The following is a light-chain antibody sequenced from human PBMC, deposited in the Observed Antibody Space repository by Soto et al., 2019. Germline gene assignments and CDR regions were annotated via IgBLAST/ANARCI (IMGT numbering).Light chain of an antibody. J-gene: IGKJ3*01. Sequence: DIQMTQSQSSVSASVGDRVTITCRASQGIRTWLAWYQQKPGKPPKHLIYVASSLQSGVPSRFSGSGSGTDFTLTISSLQPEDFATYYFQQANSFPFTFGPGTKVDI. CDR2: VAS. V-gene: IGKV1-12*02. CDR3: QQANSFPFT. CDR1: QGIRTW.